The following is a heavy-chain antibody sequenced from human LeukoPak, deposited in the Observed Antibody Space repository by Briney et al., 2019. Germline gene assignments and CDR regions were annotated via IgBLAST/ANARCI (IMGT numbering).Heavy chain of an antibody. V-gene: IGHV3-73*01. J-gene: IGHJ4*02. D-gene: IGHD6-13*01. CDR2: IRSKANSYAT. CDR1: GFTFSGSA. CDR3: AREMGIAAAGTGYFDY. Sequence: GGSLRLSCAASGFTFSGSAMHWVRQASGKGLEWVGRIRSKANSYATAYAASVKGRFTISRDNAKNSLYLQMNSLRAEDTAVYYCAREMGIAAAGTGYFDYWGQGTLVTVSS.